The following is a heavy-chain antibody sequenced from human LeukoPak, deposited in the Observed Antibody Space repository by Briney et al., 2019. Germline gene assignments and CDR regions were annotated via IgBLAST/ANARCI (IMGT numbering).Heavy chain of an antibody. CDR1: GFIFSSFG. Sequence: PGGSLRLSCAASGFIFSSFGMHWVRQAPGKGLEWVAFIQDDESNKFYADSVKGRFTISRDNSKNTLFVQMNSLRPEDTALYYCAKQMVERPHYYYMDVWGKGTTVTVSS. D-gene: IGHD2-15*01. CDR2: IQDDESNK. J-gene: IGHJ6*03. CDR3: AKQMVERPHYYYMDV. V-gene: IGHV3-30*02.